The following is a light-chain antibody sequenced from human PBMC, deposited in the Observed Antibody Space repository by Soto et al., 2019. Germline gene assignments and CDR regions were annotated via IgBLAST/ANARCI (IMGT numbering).Light chain of an antibody. CDR3: QTWDTGIVV. Sequence: QLVLTQSPSASASLGASVKLSCTLSSGHGNYVIAWHQQQPEKGPRYLMKVKSDGSHNKGDGIPDRFSDSSSGAERYLVISSLQSEDEADYYCQTWDTGIVVFGGGTKLTVL. J-gene: IGLJ2*01. V-gene: IGLV4-69*01. CDR2: VKSDGSH. CDR1: SGHGNYV.